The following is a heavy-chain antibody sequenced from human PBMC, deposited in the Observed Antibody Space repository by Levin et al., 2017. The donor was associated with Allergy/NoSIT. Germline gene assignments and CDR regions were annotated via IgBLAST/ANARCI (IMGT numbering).Heavy chain of an antibody. Sequence: GESLKISCAASGFTFSSYSMNWVRQAPGKGLEWVSSITSSSSYIYYADSVKGRFTISRDNAKNSLYLQMNSLRAEDTAVYYCARGNDYGDYVIDYWGQGTLVTVSS. CDR1: GFTFSSYS. V-gene: IGHV3-21*01. D-gene: IGHD4-17*01. J-gene: IGHJ4*02. CDR3: ARGNDYGDYVIDY. CDR2: ITSSSSYI.